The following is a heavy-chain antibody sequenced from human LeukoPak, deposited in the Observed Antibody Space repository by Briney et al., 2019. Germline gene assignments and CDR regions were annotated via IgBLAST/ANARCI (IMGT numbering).Heavy chain of an antibody. D-gene: IGHD3-9*01. CDR2: ITSSGAST. CDR3: AKGRAIFWERGGFDP. CDR1: GFTVSSYA. Sequence: PGGSLRLSRAASGFTVSSYAMSWVREAPGTGLGWVSVITSSGASTYDPDSVTGPITISRDNSKNTLYLQMNSLRGEDTAVYYCAKGRAIFWERGGFDPWGQGTLVTVSS. V-gene: IGHV3-23*01. J-gene: IGHJ5*02.